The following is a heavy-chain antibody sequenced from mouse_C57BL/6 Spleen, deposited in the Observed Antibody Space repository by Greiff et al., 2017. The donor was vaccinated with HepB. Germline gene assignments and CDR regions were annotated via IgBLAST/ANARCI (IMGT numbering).Heavy chain of an antibody. J-gene: IGHJ2*01. V-gene: IGHV5-17*01. CDR3: ARSYSNYRGYFDY. Sequence: DVMLVESGGGLVKPGGSLKLSCAASGFTFSDYGMHWVRQAPEKGLEWVAYISSGSSTIYYADTVKGRFTISRDNAKNTLFLQMTSLRSEDTAMYYCARSYSNYRGYFDYWGQGTTLTVSS. D-gene: IGHD2-5*01. CDR2: ISSGSSTI. CDR1: GFTFSDYG.